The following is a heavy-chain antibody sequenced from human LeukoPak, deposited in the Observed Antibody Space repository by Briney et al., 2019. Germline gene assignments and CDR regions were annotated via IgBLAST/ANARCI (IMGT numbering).Heavy chain of an antibody. V-gene: IGHV1-46*01. CDR2: VNPVGGST. Sequence: ASVKVSCRASGYTFTGYYIHWVRQAPGQGLEWMGIVNPVGGSTTYAQKFQGRVTMTRDTSTSTVYMELSSLRSEDTAVYYCARDLEYSYVSPFDYWGQGTLVTVSS. CDR3: ARDLEYSYVSPFDY. D-gene: IGHD5-18*01. J-gene: IGHJ4*02. CDR1: GYTFTGYY.